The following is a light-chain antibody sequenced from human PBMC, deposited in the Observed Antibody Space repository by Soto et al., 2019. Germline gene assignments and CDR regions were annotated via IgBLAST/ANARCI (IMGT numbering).Light chain of an antibody. V-gene: IGLV8-61*01. Sequence: QTVVTQEPSFSVSPGRTVTLTCGLSSGSVSTSYYPSWYQQTPGQAPRTLIYSTNTRSSGVPDRFSGSILGNKAALTITGAQADDESDYYSVLYMGSGIYVFGTGTKLTVL. CDR1: SGSVSTSYY. CDR2: STN. CDR3: VLYMGSGIYV. J-gene: IGLJ1*01.